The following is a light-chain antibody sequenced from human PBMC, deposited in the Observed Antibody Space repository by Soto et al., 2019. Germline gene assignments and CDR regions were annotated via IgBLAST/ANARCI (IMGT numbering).Light chain of an antibody. CDR1: QGSRSY. J-gene: IGKJ1*01. Sequence: DIQLTQSPSFLSASVGDRVTITCRASQGSRSYLAWYQQKPENAAKLLLYAASTLQSGVPSRFSSSGYGKEFTLTSSSLPPEYFAAYYCQQLNSYPLTFGQGTKVEIK. CDR2: AAS. CDR3: QQLNSYPLT. V-gene: IGKV1-9*01.